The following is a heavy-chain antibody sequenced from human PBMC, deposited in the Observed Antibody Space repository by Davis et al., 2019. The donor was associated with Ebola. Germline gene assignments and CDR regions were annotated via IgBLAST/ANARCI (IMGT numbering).Heavy chain of an antibody. J-gene: IGHJ4*02. CDR3: AKVQSGH. V-gene: IGHV3-30*18. CDR2: ISYDGSNK. D-gene: IGHD1-26*01. CDR1: GFTFSSYG. Sequence: SLKTPCAASGFTFSSYGMHWVRQAPGKGLEWVAVISYDGSNKYYADSVKGRFTISRDNSKNTLYLQMNSLRAEDTAVYYCAKVQSGHWGQGTLVTVSS.